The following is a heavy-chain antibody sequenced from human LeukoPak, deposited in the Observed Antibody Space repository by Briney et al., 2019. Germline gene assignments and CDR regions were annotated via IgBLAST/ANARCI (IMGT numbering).Heavy chain of an antibody. D-gene: IGHD2-2*01. CDR1: GGSFSGYY. CDR3: ARGRWSSTSCPIKNRYYFYGMDG. V-gene: IGHV4-34*01. Sequence: SETLSLTCAVYGGSFSGYYWSWIRQPPGKGLEWIGEINHSGSTNYNPSLKSRVTISVDTSKNQFSLKLSSVTAADTAVYYCARGRWSSTSCPIKNRYYFYGMDGWGQGTTVTVSS. CDR2: INHSGST. J-gene: IGHJ6*02.